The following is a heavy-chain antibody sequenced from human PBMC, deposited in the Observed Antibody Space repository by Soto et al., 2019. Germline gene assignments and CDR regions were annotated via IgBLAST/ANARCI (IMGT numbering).Heavy chain of an antibody. D-gene: IGHD6-13*01. CDR1: GASISSSSHY. Sequence: SETLSLTCTVSGASISSSSHYWGWIRQAPEKGLEWIGGINHSGTTYYNPSLRSRGTISVDTSKNQFSPKLNSVTAADTALYYCARHIALSAGLMFYFEYWGQGTLVTVSS. CDR3: ARHIALSAGLMFYFEY. J-gene: IGHJ4*02. V-gene: IGHV4-39*01. CDR2: INHSGTT.